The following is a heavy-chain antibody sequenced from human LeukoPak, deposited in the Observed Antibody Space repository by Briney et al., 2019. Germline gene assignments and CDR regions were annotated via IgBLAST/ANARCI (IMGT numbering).Heavy chain of an antibody. CDR1: GGSFSGYY. J-gene: IGHJ6*03. D-gene: IGHD3-10*01. CDR2: INHSGST. V-gene: IGHV4-34*01. Sequence: SETLSLTCAVYGGSFSGYYWSWIRQPPGKWLEWIGEINHSGSTNYNPSLKSRVTISVDTSKNQFSLKLSSVTAADTAVYYCSGVKGYYYYYYMDVWGKGTTVTVSS. CDR3: SGVKGYYYYYYMDV.